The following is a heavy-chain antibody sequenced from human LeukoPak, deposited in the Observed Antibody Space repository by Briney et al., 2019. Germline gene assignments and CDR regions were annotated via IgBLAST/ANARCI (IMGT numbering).Heavy chain of an antibody. CDR2: ISAYNGNT. V-gene: IGHV1-18*01. D-gene: IGHD2-21*02. Sequence: ASVKVSCKASGYTFTSYGISWVRQAPGQGLEWMGWISAYNGNTNYAQKLQGRVTTTTETSTSTAYMELRSLRSDDTAVYYCATGGSGYCGGDCYWAFDYWGQGTLVTVSS. J-gene: IGHJ4*02. CDR3: ATGGSGYCGGDCYWAFDY. CDR1: GYTFTSYG.